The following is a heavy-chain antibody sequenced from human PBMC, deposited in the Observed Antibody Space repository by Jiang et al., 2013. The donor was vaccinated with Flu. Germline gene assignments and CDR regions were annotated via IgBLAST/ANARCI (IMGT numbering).Heavy chain of an antibody. CDR1: GFTFSTFS. CDR3: ARESSTDFFLDY. Sequence: VQLLESGGGLVQPGGSLRLSCAASGFTFSTFSMTWVRQAPGKGLEWISYISDISTTINYADSVKGRFTISRDNAKNSLFLQMDSLRAEDTALYYCARESSTDFFLDYWGQGTLV. V-gene: IGHV3-48*04. J-gene: IGHJ4*02. D-gene: IGHD4-17*01. CDR2: ISDISTTI.